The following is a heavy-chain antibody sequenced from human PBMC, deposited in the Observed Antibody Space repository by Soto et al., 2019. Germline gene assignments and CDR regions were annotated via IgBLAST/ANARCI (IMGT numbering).Heavy chain of an antibody. Sequence: SEALSLTCAVSGGSISSGGYSWSWIRQPPGKGLEWIGYIYHSGSTYYNPSLKSRVTISVDRSKNQFSLKLSSVTAADTAVYYCARADPTGTAPDYWGQGTLVTVSS. J-gene: IGHJ4*02. D-gene: IGHD1-1*01. CDR2: IYHSGST. V-gene: IGHV4-30-2*01. CDR1: GGSISSGGYS. CDR3: ARADPTGTAPDY.